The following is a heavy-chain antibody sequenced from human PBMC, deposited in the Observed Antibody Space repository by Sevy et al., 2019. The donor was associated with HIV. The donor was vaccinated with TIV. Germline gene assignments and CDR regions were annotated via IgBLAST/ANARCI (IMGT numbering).Heavy chain of an antibody. Sequence: GGSLRLSCAASGFSVSSNYMSWVRQAPGKGPEWVSVLYSGCRISYADSVQGRFTISRDNSKNTLYLQMNSLRAEDTAVYYCAREDIVLGEDNYYGMDVWGQGTTVTVSS. V-gene: IGHV3-53*01. CDR2: LYSGCRI. CDR1: GFSVSSNY. D-gene: IGHD3-16*01. J-gene: IGHJ6*02. CDR3: AREDIVLGEDNYYGMDV.